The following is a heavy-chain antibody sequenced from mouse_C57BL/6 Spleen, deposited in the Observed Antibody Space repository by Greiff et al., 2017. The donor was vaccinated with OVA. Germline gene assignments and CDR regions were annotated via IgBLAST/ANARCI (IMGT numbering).Heavy chain of an antibody. CDR2: IYPRSGNT. CDR1: GYTFTSYG. J-gene: IGHJ2*01. D-gene: IGHD3-2*02. CDR3: ARRAAQATDFDY. V-gene: IGHV1-81*01. Sequence: QVQLKESGAELARPGASVKLSCKASGYTFTSYGISWVKQRTGQGLEWIGEIYPRSGNTYYNEKFKGKATLTADKSSSTAYMELRSLTSEDSAVYFCARRAAQATDFDYWGQGTTLTVSS.